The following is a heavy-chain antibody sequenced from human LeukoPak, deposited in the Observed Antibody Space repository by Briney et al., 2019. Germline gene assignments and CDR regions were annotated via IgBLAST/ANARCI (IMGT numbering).Heavy chain of an antibody. J-gene: IGHJ4*02. Sequence: GGSLRLSCAASGFIFSSYAMNWVRQAPGKGREWVSGITGSVGSTYYADSVKGRLTISRDNSKNTLYLQMNSLRAEDTAVYYCAKEKSDYGYFFDYWGQGTLVTVSS. CDR2: ITGSVGST. CDR3: AKEKSDYGYFFDY. V-gene: IGHV3-23*01. CDR1: GFIFSSYA. D-gene: IGHD4-17*01.